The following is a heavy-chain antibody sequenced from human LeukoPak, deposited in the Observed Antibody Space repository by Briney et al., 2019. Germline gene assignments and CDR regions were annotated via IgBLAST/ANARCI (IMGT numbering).Heavy chain of an antibody. CDR1: GGSISSGDYY. CDR3: ARDKVGMKYFDY. J-gene: IGHJ4*02. V-gene: IGHV4-30-4*01. CDR2: IYYSGST. D-gene: IGHD1-14*01. Sequence: SQTLSLTCTVSGGSISSGDYYWSWIRQPPGKGLEWIGYIYYSGSTYYNPSLKSRVTISVDTSKNQFSLKLSSVTAADTAVYYCARDKVGMKYFDYWGQETLVTVS.